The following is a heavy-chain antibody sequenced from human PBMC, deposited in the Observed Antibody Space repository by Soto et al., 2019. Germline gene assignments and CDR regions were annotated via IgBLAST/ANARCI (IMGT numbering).Heavy chain of an antibody. CDR2: IYYSGST. CDR1: GGSISSSSYY. V-gene: IGHV4-39*07. D-gene: IGHD4-17*01. J-gene: IGHJ4*02. CDR3: ARTYGDSPFDY. Sequence: SETLALTCTVSGGSISSSSYYWGWIRQPPGKGLEWIGSIYYSGSTYYNPSLKSRVTISVDTSKNQFSLKLSSVTAADTAVYYCARTYGDSPFDYWGQGTQVTVSS.